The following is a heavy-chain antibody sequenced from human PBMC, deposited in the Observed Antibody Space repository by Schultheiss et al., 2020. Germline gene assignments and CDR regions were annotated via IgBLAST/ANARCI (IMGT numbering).Heavy chain of an antibody. CDR3: AKGRGFSSYSPVDY. V-gene: IGHV3-7*03. CDR2: IQQDGSEK. D-gene: IGHD3-22*01. Sequence: GESLKISCAASGFTFNNFWMSWVRQAPGKGLEWVANIQQDGSEKYYVDSVKGRFTISRDNAKNSLYLQLNSLRAYDTAVYFCAKGRGFSSYSPVDYWGQGTLVTVAS. J-gene: IGHJ4*02. CDR1: GFTFNNFW.